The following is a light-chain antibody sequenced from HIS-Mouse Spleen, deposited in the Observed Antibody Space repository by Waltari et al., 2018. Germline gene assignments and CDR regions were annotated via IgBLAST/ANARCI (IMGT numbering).Light chain of an antibody. CDR2: DVS. V-gene: IGLV2-11*01. CDR1: SMAAGGYNY. Sequence: QSALTQPRSVSASPGQSVPISGTGTSMAAGGYNYVSWYQQHPGKAPKLMIYDVSKRPSGVPDRFSGSKSGNTASLTISGLQAEDEADYYCCSYAGSYTYVFGTGTKVTVL. CDR3: CSYAGSYTYV. J-gene: IGLJ1*01.